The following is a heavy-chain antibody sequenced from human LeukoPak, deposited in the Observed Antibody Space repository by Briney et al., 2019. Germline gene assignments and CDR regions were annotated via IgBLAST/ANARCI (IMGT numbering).Heavy chain of an antibody. CDR1: GFSFSDYH. Sequence: GGSLRLSCAASGFSFSDYHMIWIRQPPGKGLEWVSYITFSGRTIHYADSVKGRFTTSRDNARSSLYLQMNSLRAEDTAVYYCARLGSSWPNWFDPWGQGTLVTVSS. J-gene: IGHJ5*02. CDR3: ARLGSSWPNWFDP. D-gene: IGHD6-13*01. CDR2: ITFSGRTI. V-gene: IGHV3-11*01.